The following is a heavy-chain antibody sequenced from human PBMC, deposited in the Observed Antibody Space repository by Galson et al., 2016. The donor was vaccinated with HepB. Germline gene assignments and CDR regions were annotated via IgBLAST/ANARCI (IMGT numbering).Heavy chain of an antibody. CDR2: ITGSGVT. D-gene: IGHD5-24*01. CDR1: GFTFSNHA. V-gene: IGHV3-23*01. CDR3: ARDPMATRYYYYGRDV. Sequence: SLRLSCAASGFTFSNHAMSWVRQAPGKGLEWVSVITGSGVTYYADSVKGRFTISRDNSKNTLFLQMNSLRAEDTAIYYCARDPMATRYYYYGRDVWGQGTTVTVSS. J-gene: IGHJ6*02.